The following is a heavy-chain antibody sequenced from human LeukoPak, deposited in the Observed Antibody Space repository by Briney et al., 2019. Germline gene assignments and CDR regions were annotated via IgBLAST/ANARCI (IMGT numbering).Heavy chain of an antibody. CDR2: ISAYNGNT. J-gene: IGHJ4*02. CDR1: GYTFTSYG. CDR3: ARDPSITGTAHFDY. D-gene: IGHD1-20*01. V-gene: IGHV1-18*01. Sequence: GASVKVSCKASGYTFTSYGISWVRQAPGQGLEWMGWISAYNGNTNNAQKLQGRVTMTTDTSTSTAYMELRSLRSDDTAVYYCARDPSITGTAHFDYWGQGTLVTVSS.